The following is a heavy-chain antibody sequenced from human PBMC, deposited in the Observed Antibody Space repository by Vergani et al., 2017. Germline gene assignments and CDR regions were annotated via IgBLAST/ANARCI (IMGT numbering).Heavy chain of an antibody. CDR2: ISWNSGSI. D-gene: IGHD4/OR15-4a*01. CDR3: AKDISRGVLPGEETFDY. CDR1: GFTFDDYA. J-gene: IGHJ4*02. V-gene: IGHV3-9*01. Sequence: EVQLVESGGGVVQPGRSLRLSCAASGFTFDDYAMHWVRQAPGKGLEWVSGISWNSGSIGYANTVKGRFTISRDKAKNSLYLQMNSLRAEDTALYYCAKDISRGVLPGEETFDYWGQGTLVTVSS.